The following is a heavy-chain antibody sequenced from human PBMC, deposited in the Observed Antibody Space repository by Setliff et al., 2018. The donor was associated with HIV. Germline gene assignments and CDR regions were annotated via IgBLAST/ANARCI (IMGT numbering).Heavy chain of an antibody. CDR2: IRSKAYGGTT. D-gene: IGHD1-26*01. Sequence: GGSLRLSCTASGFTFGDYAMSWVRQAPGKGLEWVGFIRSKAYGGTTEYAASVKGRFTISRDDSKSIAYLQMNSLKTEDTALYYCARVAPKWDLLKWFDPWGQGTLVTVSS. J-gene: IGHJ5*02. CDR3: ARVAPKWDLLKWFDP. V-gene: IGHV3-49*04. CDR1: GFTFGDYA.